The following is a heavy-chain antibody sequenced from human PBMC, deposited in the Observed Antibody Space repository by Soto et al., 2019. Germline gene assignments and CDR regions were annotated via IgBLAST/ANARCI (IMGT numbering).Heavy chain of an antibody. CDR1: GFTFSSYG. V-gene: IGHV3-30*18. CDR3: AKGALLRYFDWSYFDY. CDR2: ISYDGSNK. D-gene: IGHD3-9*01. Sequence: QVQLVESGGGVVQPGRSLRLSCAASGFTFSSYGMPWVRQAPGKGLEWVAVISYDGSNKYYADSVKGRFTISRDNSKNTLYLQMNSLRAEDTDVYYCAKGALLRYFDWSYFDYWGQGTLVTVSS. J-gene: IGHJ4*02.